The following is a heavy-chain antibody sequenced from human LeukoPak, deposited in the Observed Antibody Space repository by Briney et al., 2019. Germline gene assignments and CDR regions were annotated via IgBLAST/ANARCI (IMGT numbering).Heavy chain of an antibody. Sequence: HPGGSLRLSCAASGFTVSSNYMRWVRQAPGKGLEWVSVIYSGGSTYYADSVKGRFTISRDNSKNTLYLQMNSLRAEDTAVYYCAKTLDSSGWYVPFDYWGQGTLVTVSS. J-gene: IGHJ4*02. CDR1: GFTVSSNY. V-gene: IGHV3-53*01. CDR3: AKTLDSSGWYVPFDY. CDR2: IYSGGST. D-gene: IGHD6-19*01.